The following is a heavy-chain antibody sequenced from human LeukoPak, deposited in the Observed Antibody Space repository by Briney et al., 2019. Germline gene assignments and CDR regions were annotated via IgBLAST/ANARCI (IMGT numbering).Heavy chain of an antibody. CDR1: GFTFSSYA. D-gene: IGHD3-3*01. CDR2: ISYDGSNK. J-gene: IGHJ4*02. V-gene: IGHV3-30*09. Sequence: GGSLRLSCAASGFTFSSYAMHWVRQAPGKGLEWVAVISYDGSNKYYADSVKGRFAISRDNSKNTLYLQMNSLRAEDTAVYYCARGGYDFWSGLDYWGQGTLVTVSS. CDR3: ARGGYDFWSGLDY.